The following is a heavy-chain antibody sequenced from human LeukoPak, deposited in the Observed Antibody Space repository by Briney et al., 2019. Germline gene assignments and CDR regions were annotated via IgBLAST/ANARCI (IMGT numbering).Heavy chain of an antibody. D-gene: IGHD2-15*01. CDR3: ARIAATFLDLDY. CDR1: GGSISSSSYY. V-gene: IGHV4-39*07. CDR2: IYYSGST. Sequence: SETLSLTCTVSGGSISSSSYYWGWIRQPPGKGLEWIGSIYYSGSTYYNPSLKSRVTISVDTSKNQFSLKLSSVTAADTAMYYCARIAATFLDLDYWGPGTLVTVSS. J-gene: IGHJ4*02.